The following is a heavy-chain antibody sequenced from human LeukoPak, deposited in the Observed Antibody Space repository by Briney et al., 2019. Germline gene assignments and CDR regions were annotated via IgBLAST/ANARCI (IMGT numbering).Heavy chain of an antibody. J-gene: IGHJ4*02. CDR2: INPNSGGT. V-gene: IGHV1-2*02. Sequence: ASVKVSCKASGYTFTGYYMHWVRQAPGQGLEWMGWINPNSGGTNYAQKFQGRVTMTRDTSISTAYMELSRLRSEDTAVYYCASSIVARTFVFDYWGQGTLVTVSS. D-gene: IGHD3-22*01. CDR3: ASSIVARTFVFDY. CDR1: GYTFTGYY.